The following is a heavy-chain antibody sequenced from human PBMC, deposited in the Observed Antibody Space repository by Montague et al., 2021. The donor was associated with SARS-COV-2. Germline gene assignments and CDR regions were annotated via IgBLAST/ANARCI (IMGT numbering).Heavy chain of an antibody. Sequence: TLSLTRTVSGGSISSGSYFWSWIRQPAGKGLEWIGRIYTSGSTNYNPSLKSRVTISVDTSKNQFSLKLSSVTAADTAVYYCARDAGIAATGLNWFDPWGQGTLVTVSS. V-gene: IGHV4-61*02. CDR2: IYTSGST. J-gene: IGHJ5*02. CDR3: ARDAGIAATGLNWFDP. D-gene: IGHD6-13*01. CDR1: GGSISSGSYF.